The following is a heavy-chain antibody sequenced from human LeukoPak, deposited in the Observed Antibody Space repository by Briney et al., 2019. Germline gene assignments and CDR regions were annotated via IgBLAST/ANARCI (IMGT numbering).Heavy chain of an antibody. Sequence: GGSLRLSCVVSGFTFSSYAMSWVRQAPGKGLEWVSGISGNGGSTYYADSVKGRFIISRDNSKNTVYLQMDSLRAEDTAVYYCAKAQQQLRYYYNMDVWGQGTTVTVSS. J-gene: IGHJ6*02. V-gene: IGHV3-23*01. CDR3: AKAQQQLRYYYNMDV. D-gene: IGHD6-13*01. CDR2: ISGNGGST. CDR1: GFTFSSYA.